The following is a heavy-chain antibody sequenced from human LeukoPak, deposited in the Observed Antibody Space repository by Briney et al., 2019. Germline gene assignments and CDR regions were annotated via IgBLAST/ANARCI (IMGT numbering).Heavy chain of an antibody. CDR2: LYSGGST. CDR1: GFTVSTNY. V-gene: IGHV3-53*01. J-gene: IGHJ4*02. CDR3: ARSHGSGSYGAFDH. Sequence: PGGSLRLSCAASGFTVSTNYMSWLRQAPGKGLEWVSVLYSGGSTNYADSVKGRFTISRDNSKNTLYLQMNSLRVEDTAVYYCARSHGSGSYGAFDHWGQGTLVTVSS. D-gene: IGHD3-10*01.